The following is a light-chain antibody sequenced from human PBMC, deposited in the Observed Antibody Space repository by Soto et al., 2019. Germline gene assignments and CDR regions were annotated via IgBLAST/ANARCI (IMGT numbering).Light chain of an antibody. J-gene: IGKJ4*01. CDR1: QSVSSY. V-gene: IGKV3-11*01. CDR2: DAS. CDR3: QQRSNWPLT. Sequence: EIVLTQSPATLSLSPGERATLSCRASQSVSSYLAWYQQRPGQAPRLLIYDASSRATGIPARFSGSGSGTDFTLTISSLEPEDVALYYCQQRSNWPLTFGGGTKVEIK.